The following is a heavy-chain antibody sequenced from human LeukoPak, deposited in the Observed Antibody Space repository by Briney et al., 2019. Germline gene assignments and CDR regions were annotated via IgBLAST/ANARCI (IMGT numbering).Heavy chain of an antibody. V-gene: IGHV4-30-4*08. CDR2: IYYSGST. D-gene: IGHD3-3*01. CDR1: GGSISSGDYY. Sequence: PSXTLSLTCTVSGGSISSGDYYWSWIRQPRGKGLEWIGYIYYSGSTYYNPSLKSRVTISVDTSKNQFSLKLSSVTAADTAVYYCARFSTIFGVGYWGQGTLVTVSS. J-gene: IGHJ4*02. CDR3: ARFSTIFGVGY.